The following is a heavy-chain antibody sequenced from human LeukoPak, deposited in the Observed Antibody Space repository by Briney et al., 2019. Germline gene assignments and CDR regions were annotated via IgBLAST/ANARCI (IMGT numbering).Heavy chain of an antibody. J-gene: IGHJ3*02. CDR1: GYTFTGYY. CDR3: ARRYSYHHDAFDI. V-gene: IGHV1-2*02. D-gene: IGHD3-9*01. Sequence: ASVKVSCKASGYTFTGYYMHWVRQAPGQGLEWMGWINPNSGGTNYAQKFQGRVTMTRDTSIGTAYMELSRLRSDDTAVYYCARRYSYHHDAFDIWGQGTMVTVSS. CDR2: INPNSGGT.